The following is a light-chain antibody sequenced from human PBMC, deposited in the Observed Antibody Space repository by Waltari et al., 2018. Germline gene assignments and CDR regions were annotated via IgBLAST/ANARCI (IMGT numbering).Light chain of an antibody. CDR2: GAS. Sequence: EIVMTQSPATLSVSPGERANLSCRASQSIAGNLAWYQQKPGQPPRPLISGASTRATGFPARFSGSGSGTEFTLTISSLQSEDFAVYYCEQYSNWPGTFGQGTKLEIK. CDR3: EQYSNWPGT. J-gene: IGKJ2*02. V-gene: IGKV3-15*01. CDR1: QSIAGN.